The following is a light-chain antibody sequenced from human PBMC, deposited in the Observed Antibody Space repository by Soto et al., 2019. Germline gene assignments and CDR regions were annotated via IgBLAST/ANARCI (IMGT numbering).Light chain of an antibody. CDR2: VTS. CDR1: HDIGNY. Sequence: DIQMTQSPSSLSASVGDRVTISCRASHDIGNYLAWYQKKPGKPPNLLIYVTSTLHSGVPSRFSGSGSGTDFTLTISSLQPEDVATYYCQRYNSAPWTFGQGTKV. CDR3: QRYNSAPWT. V-gene: IGKV1-27*01. J-gene: IGKJ1*01.